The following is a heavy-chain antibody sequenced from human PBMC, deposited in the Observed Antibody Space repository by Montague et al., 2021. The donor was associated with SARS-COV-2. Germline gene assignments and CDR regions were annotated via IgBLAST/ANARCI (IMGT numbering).Heavy chain of an antibody. D-gene: IGHD3-22*01. CDR3: ARTYHYDSSGSPGPYYFDF. J-gene: IGHJ4*02. CDR1: GFMFHLYA. V-gene: IGHV3-30*17. Sequence: SLRLSCAASGFMFHLYAMHWVRQAPGQGLEWVAVISYDGSNEFYADSVQGRFTISRDNSGNTVSLQMHSLRAEDTAVYYCARTYHYDSSGSPGPYYFDFWGQGTPVTVSS. CDR2: ISYDGSNE.